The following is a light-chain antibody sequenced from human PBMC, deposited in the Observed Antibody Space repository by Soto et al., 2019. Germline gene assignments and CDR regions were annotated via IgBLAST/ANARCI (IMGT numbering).Light chain of an antibody. Sequence: DIQMTQSPSSLSASVGDRVTITCRASQSVSTYLNWYQQNPGKAPKLLIYASSRLQSGVPSRFSGSGSGTDFTLAITSLQPEDFATYYCQQSYTTPRTFGGGTKVEIK. V-gene: IGKV1-39*01. CDR1: QSVSTY. CDR2: ASS. CDR3: QQSYTTPRT. J-gene: IGKJ4*01.